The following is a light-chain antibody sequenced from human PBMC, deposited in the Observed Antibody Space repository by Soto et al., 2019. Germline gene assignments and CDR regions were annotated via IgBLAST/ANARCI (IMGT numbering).Light chain of an antibody. CDR2: DAS. V-gene: IGKV3-20*01. CDR3: QQFGTSFPYT. Sequence: DIVLTQSPGTLSLSPGERATLTCRASQSVSSTYLAWYQQKPGQAPRLLMYDASSRATGIPDRFSGSRSGTDITLTISRLEPEDLAVYYCQQFGTSFPYTFGQGAKLHI. J-gene: IGKJ2*01. CDR1: QSVSSTY.